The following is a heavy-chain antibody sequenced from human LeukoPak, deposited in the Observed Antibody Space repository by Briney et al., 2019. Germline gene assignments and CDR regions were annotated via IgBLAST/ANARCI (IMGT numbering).Heavy chain of an antibody. Sequence: SETLSLTCAVSGGSNINTNWWSWVRQPPGKGLEWIGEIYHSGSTNYNPSLKSRVTLSVDTSKNQLSLNLNSVTAADTAVYYCARDGVVGATLGHWGQGTLVTVSS. J-gene: IGHJ1*01. CDR2: IYHSGST. V-gene: IGHV4-4*02. CDR3: ARDGVVGATLGH. CDR1: GGSNINTNW. D-gene: IGHD1-26*01.